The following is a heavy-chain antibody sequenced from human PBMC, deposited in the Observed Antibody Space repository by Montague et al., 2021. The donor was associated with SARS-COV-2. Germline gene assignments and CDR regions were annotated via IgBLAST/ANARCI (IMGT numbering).Heavy chain of an antibody. CDR3: ARDSGYYDSSGYSYDAFDI. CDR2: IYHTGST. J-gene: IGHJ3*02. V-gene: IGHV4-31*03. CDR1: GGSISSGGYY. D-gene: IGHD3-22*01. Sequence: TLSLTCTVSGGSISSGGYYWSWIRQHPGKGLEWIGYIYHTGSTLYNPSLKSRVTISKETSKNHFSLNLNSVTAADSAVYYCARDSGYYDSSGYSYDAFDIWGQGTKVTVSS.